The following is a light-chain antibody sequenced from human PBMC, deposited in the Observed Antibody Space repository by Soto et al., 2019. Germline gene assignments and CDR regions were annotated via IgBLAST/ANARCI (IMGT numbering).Light chain of an antibody. CDR2: VAS. V-gene: IGKV3-20*01. CDR1: QSVSSSY. Sequence: EIVLTQSPGTLSLSPGERATLSCRASQSVSSSYLAWYQQNRGQAPRLLIYVASSRAPGIPDRFGGSGSGTAFTLTISRLEPEDFAVYYCQQYGSSRWTFGQGTKVEIK. CDR3: QQYGSSRWT. J-gene: IGKJ1*01.